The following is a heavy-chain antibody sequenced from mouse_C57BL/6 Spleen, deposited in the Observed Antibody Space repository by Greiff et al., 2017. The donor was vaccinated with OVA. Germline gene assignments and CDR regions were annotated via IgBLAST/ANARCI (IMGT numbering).Heavy chain of an antibody. CDR2: IDPEDGDT. D-gene: IGHD1-1*01. CDR3: TLYYYGNWYFDV. J-gene: IGHJ1*03. V-gene: IGHV14-1*01. Sequence: EVQLQQSGAELVRPGASVKLSCTASGFNIKDYYMHWVKQRPEQGLEWIGRIDPEDGDTEYAPKFQGKATMTADTSSNTAYLQLSSLTSEDTAVYYCTLYYYGNWYFDVWGTGTTVTVSS. CDR1: GFNIKDYY.